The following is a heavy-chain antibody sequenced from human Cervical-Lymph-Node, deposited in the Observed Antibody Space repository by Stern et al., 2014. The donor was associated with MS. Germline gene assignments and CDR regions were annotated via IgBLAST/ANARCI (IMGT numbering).Heavy chain of an antibody. D-gene: IGHD3-16*02. CDR3: ARGYLVELSSYYLDS. J-gene: IGHJ4*02. CDR1: GYTFTGYD. V-gene: IGHV1-8*01. CDR2: MHPKSGET. Sequence: VQLVESGAEVKKPGASVKVSCRASGYTFTGYDSNWVRQAIGQGLEWMGRMHPKSGETGYAQKFKGKVTIPVNSSIRTTYMELVSLISDDTAIYYCARGYLVELSSYYLDSWGQGTLFTVFS.